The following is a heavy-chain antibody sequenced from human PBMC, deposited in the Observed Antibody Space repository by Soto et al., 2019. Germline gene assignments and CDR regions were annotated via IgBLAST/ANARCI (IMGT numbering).Heavy chain of an antibody. Sequence: PGESLQISCKGSGYSLTSYCICWVRQMPGKGLEWMGIIYPGDSDTRYSPSFQGQVTISAVKSMSTAYLQWSSLKASDTAMYYCARGLASSGRPSWDYGRDVWGQGTTVTVSS. CDR1: GYSLTSYC. J-gene: IGHJ6*02. CDR2: IYPGDSDT. D-gene: IGHD3-10*01. V-gene: IGHV5-51*01. CDR3: ARGLASSGRPSWDYGRDV.